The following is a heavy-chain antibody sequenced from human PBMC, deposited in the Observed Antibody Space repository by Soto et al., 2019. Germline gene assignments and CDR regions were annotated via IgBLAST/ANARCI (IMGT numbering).Heavy chain of an antibody. CDR3: AKEEGPSNKVVPAAPSFDY. CDR1: GFTFSRYG. J-gene: IGHJ4*02. CDR2: ISYDGSNK. V-gene: IGHV3-30*18. D-gene: IGHD2-2*01. Sequence: ESGGGVVQPGRSLRLSCAASGFTFSRYGMHWVRQAPGKGLDWVAVISYDGSNKYYADSVKCRFPISRDNSKNTLYLQMNSLRAEDTAVYYCAKEEGPSNKVVPAAPSFDYCGQGTLVNVSS.